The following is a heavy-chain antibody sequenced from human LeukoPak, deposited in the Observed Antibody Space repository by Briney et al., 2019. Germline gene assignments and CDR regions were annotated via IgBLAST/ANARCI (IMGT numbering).Heavy chain of an antibody. J-gene: IGHJ4*02. Sequence: GESLQISCMGSGYSFTSYWIGWGRPMPGEGLEWRGINYPGDSDNRPSPSFQGPVTVYADKYLSSAYLQWSSQKASDTAMYYFARTSTPKVNVYGSGWRFDYWGQGTLATVSP. D-gene: IGHD6-19*01. V-gene: IGHV5-51*01. CDR1: GYSFTSYW. CDR3: ARTSTPKVNVYGSGWRFDY. CDR2: NYPGDSDN.